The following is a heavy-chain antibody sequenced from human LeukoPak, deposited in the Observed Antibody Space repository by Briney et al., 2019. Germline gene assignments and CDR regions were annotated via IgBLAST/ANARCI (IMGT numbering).Heavy chain of an antibody. J-gene: IGHJ4*02. CDR3: ARALAAAAGRRAGMMGD. CDR2: INPYNGNT. CDR1: GYTFTSYG. V-gene: IGHV1-18*01. D-gene: IGHD6-13*01. Sequence: ASVKVSCKASGYTFTSYGISWVRQAPGQGLEWMGWINPYNGNTKYPQKFRGRVTMTSDMSTSTVYMELSSLRSEDTAVYYCARALAAAAGRRAGMMGDWGQGTLVTVSS.